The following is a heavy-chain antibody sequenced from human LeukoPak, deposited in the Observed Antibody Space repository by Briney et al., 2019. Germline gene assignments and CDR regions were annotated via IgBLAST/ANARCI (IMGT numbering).Heavy chain of an antibody. V-gene: IGHV5-51*01. D-gene: IGHD5-12*01. CDR3: VRQVATETHGMDV. CDR2: IYPGDSDT. Sequence: GESLQISCKGSGYSFTSYWIGWVRQMPGKGLEWMGIIYPGDSDTRYSPPFQGQVTISADKSISTAYLQWSSLKASDTAMYYCVRQVATETHGMDVWGQGTTVTVSS. J-gene: IGHJ6*02. CDR1: GYSFTSYW.